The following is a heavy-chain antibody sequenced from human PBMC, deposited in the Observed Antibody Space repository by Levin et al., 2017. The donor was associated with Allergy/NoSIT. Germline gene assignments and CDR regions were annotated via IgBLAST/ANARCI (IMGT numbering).Heavy chain of an antibody. CDR1: GFTFSGYT. J-gene: IGHJ3*02. V-gene: IGHV3-21*01. CDR3: ASDGSYDTRDI. D-gene: IGHD3-9*01. CDR2: ISSSSTYI. Sequence: GESLKISCAASGFTFSGYTLNWVRQAPGKGLEWVSSISSSSTYIYYADSLKGRFTISRDDAKNSLSLQMNSLGVEDTAVYYCASDGSYDTRDIWGQGTMVTVSS.